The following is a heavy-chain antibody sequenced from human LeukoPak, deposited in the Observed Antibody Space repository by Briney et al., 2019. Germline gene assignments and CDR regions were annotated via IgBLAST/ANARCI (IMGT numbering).Heavy chain of an antibody. CDR2: INPDGTVT. CDR1: GFTFSSYW. V-gene: IGHV3-74*01. CDR3: VRDSPSGFFDL. Sequence: PGGSLRLSCAASGFTFSSYWMHWVRQAPGKGLVWVSPINPDGTVTTYADSVKGRFTISRDNAKNTLYLLMNSLRVEDTAVYYCVRDSPSGFFDLWGRGTLVTVSS. J-gene: IGHJ2*01. D-gene: IGHD6-19*01.